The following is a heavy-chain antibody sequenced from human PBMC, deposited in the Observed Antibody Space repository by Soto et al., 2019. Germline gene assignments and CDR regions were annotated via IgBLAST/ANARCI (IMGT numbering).Heavy chain of an antibody. CDR2: IDTSGSST. Sequence: GGSLRLSCEASVFIFTNFWMHWVRQVPGKGLVWVSRIDTSGSSTSYADSVEGRFTISRDNAKNTVSLQMNSLRAEDTGVYYCAKDSWYFDLWSQGSLVTVSS. V-gene: IGHV3-74*01. CDR3: AKDSWYFDL. CDR1: VFIFTNFW. J-gene: IGHJ4*02. D-gene: IGHD6-13*01.